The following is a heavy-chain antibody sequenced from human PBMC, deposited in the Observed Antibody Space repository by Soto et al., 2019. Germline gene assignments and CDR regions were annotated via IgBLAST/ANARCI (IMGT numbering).Heavy chain of an antibody. CDR3: ARGDSSGPPFDY. V-gene: IGHV3-21*01. CDR2: ISSSSSYI. Sequence: GGSLRLSCAASGFTFSSYSMNWVRQAPGKGLEWVSSISSSSSYIYYADSVKGRFTISRDNAKNSLYLQMNSLRAEDTAVYYCARGDSSGPPFDYWGQGTLVSVSS. J-gene: IGHJ4*02. D-gene: IGHD3-22*01. CDR1: GFTFSSYS.